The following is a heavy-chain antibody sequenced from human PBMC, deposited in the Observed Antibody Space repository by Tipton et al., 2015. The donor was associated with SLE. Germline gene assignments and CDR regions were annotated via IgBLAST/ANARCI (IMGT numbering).Heavy chain of an antibody. J-gene: IGHJ6*03. CDR2: MFRSGST. D-gene: IGHD4-17*01. CDR3: ATGYGDDDFYYYYYMDV. V-gene: IGHV4-59*10. CDR1: GGSFSGHY. Sequence: TLSLTCAVYGGSFSGHYWTWIRQPPGKGLEWIGRMFRSGSTNYNPSLKSRVTISLDRSKNQFSLNLYSATAADTAVYYCATGYGDDDFYYYYYMDVWGKGITVTVSS.